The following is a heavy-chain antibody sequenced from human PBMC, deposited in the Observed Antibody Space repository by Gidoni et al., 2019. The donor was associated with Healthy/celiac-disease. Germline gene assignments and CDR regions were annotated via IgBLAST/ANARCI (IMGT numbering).Heavy chain of an antibody. CDR3: ARHSSSWYDGNWFDP. CDR1: GFSFRRYA. Sequence: EVQLLESGGGLVQPGGSLRLSCAASGFSFRRYAMSCVRQAPGKGLDWVSAISGSGGSTYYADSVKGRFTISRDNSKNTLYLQMNSLRAEDTAVYYCARHSSSWYDGNWFDPWGQGTLVTVSS. D-gene: IGHD6-13*01. J-gene: IGHJ5*02. CDR2: ISGSGGST. V-gene: IGHV3-23*01.